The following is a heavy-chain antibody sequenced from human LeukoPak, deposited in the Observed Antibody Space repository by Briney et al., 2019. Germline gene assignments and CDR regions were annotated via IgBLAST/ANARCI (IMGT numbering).Heavy chain of an antibody. CDR2: IYYSGST. CDR1: GGSISSGGYY. V-gene: IGHV4-31*03. CDR3: ARTLESGSSWYDASPLHYAVDI. D-gene: IGHD6-13*01. J-gene: IGHJ3*02. Sequence: SETLSLTCTVSGGSISSGGYYWSWIRQYPGKGLEWIGYIYYSGSTYYNPSLKSRVTISVDTSKNQFSLELSSVTPADTAVYYCARTLESGSSWYDASPLHYAVDIWGQGTMVTVSS.